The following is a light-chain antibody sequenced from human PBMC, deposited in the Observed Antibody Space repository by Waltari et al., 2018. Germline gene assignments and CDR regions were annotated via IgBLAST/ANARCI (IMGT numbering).Light chain of an antibody. V-gene: IGLV3-19*01. CDR2: GKN. Sequence: SSELTQDPAVYVALGQTVRITCQGDSLRSYYASWYQQKPGQAPVLVIYGKNNQPSGIPDRFSGSSSGNTASLTITGAQAEDEADYYCNSRDSSGNHLAVFGGGTKLTVL. CDR1: SLRSYY. CDR3: NSRDSSGNHLAV. J-gene: IGLJ3*02.